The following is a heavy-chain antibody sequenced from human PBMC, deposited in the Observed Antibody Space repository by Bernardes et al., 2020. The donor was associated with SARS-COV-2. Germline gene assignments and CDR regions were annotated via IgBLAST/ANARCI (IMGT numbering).Heavy chain of an antibody. V-gene: IGHV6-1*01. Sequence: SQTLSLTCDISGDSVSSNSAAWNWIRQSPSRGLEWLGRTYHRSKWSINYAESVKSRITINPDTSKNQFSLQLNSVSPDDTAVYFCARGGARDKSMASFDSWGPGILVTVSS. D-gene: IGHD5-18*01. J-gene: IGHJ4*02. CDR3: ARGGARDKSMASFDS. CDR1: GDSVSSNSAA. CDR2: TYHRSKWSI.